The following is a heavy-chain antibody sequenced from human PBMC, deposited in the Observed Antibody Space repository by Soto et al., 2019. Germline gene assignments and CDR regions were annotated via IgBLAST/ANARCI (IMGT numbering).Heavy chain of an antibody. Sequence: PSETLSLTCAVNGGSLSGYYWSWIRQSPGKGLEWIGEINHRGSSDYNPSLKSRVTLSIDASMNHVTLELTSVTAADTAVYYCERSDNRNSLYGVDVWGQGTAVTVS. D-gene: IGHD1-7*01. CDR1: GGSLSGYY. V-gene: IGHV4-34*01. CDR3: ERSDNRNSLYGVDV. J-gene: IGHJ6*02. CDR2: INHRGSS.